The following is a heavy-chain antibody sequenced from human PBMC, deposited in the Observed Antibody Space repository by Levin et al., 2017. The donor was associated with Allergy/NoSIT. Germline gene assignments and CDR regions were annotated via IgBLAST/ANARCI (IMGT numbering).Heavy chain of an antibody. J-gene: IGHJ2*01. V-gene: IGHV3-9*01. D-gene: IGHD5-12*01. CDR3: AKDIGGYLNWYFDL. CDR2: ISWNSGSI. CDR1: GFTFDDYA. Sequence: AGGSLRLSCAASGFTFDDYAMHWVRQAPGKGLEWVSGISWNSGSICYADSVKGRFTISRDNAKNSLYLQMNSLRAEDTALYYCAKDIGGYLNWYFDLWGRGTLVTVSS.